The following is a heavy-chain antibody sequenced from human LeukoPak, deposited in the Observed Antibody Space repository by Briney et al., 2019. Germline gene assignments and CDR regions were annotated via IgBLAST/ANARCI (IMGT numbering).Heavy chain of an antibody. CDR3: ARGGCSGGSCYHSNFDY. D-gene: IGHD2-15*01. Sequence: SETLSLTCTVSGGSISSYYWSWIRQPPGKGLEWIGYIYYSGSTNYNPSLKSRVTISVDTSKNQFSPKLSSVTAADTAVYYCARGGCSGGSCYHSNFDYWGQGTLVTVSS. CDR2: IYYSGST. J-gene: IGHJ4*02. CDR1: GGSISSYY. V-gene: IGHV4-59*01.